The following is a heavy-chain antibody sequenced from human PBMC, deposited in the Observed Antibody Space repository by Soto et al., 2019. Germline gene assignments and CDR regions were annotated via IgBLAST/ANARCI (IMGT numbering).Heavy chain of an antibody. V-gene: IGHV1-69*01. D-gene: IGHD3-9*01. CDR2: IIPIFGTA. Sequence: QVQLVQSGAEVKKPGSSLKVSCKASGGTFSSYAISWVRQAPGQGLEWMGGIIPIFGTANYAQKFQGRVTITADESTSTAYMELSSLRSEDTAVYYCARDLEYYDILTGYYRGAGLDPWGQGTLVTVSS. CDR3: ARDLEYYDILTGYYRGAGLDP. J-gene: IGHJ5*02. CDR1: GGTFSSYA.